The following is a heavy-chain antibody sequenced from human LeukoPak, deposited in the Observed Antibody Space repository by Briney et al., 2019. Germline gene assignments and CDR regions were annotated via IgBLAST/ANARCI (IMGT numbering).Heavy chain of an antibody. CDR2: INPNSGGT. CDR1: GYSFTDYY. J-gene: IGHJ6*03. V-gene: IGHV1-2*02. Sequence: GASVKVSCKASGYSFTDYYIHWVRQAPGQGLEWMGWINPNSGGTNYAQKFQGRVTMTRDTSISTAYMELSRLRSDDTAVYYCARAGFLEWLFNYYYYMDVWGKGTTVTVSS. D-gene: IGHD3-3*01. CDR3: ARAGFLEWLFNYYYYMDV.